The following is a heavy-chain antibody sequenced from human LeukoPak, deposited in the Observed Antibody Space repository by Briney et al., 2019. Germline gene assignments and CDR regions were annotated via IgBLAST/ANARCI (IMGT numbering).Heavy chain of an antibody. Sequence: GGSLRLSCAASGFTFSSYAMHWVRQAPGKGLEWVAVISHDGTNQYYADSVKGRFTISRDNSKNILYLQMNSLRTDDTAVYYCVRDLVYCSSTRCSDYWGQGTLVTVSS. CDR3: VRDLVYCSSTRCSDY. CDR1: GFTFSSYA. D-gene: IGHD2-2*01. CDR2: ISHDGTNQ. J-gene: IGHJ4*02. V-gene: IGHV3-30*04.